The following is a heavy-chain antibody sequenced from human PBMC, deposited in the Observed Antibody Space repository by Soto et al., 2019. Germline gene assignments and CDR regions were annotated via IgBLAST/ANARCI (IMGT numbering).Heavy chain of an antibody. CDR1: GYTFTGYY. D-gene: IGHD6-19*01. CDR3: ARGFAAVAGYDY. V-gene: IGHV1-2*02. Sequence: ASVKVSCKASGYTFTGYYMHWVRQAPGQGLEWMGWINPNGGGTNYAQKFQGRVTMTRDTSISTAYMELSRLRSDDTAVYYCARGFAAVAGYDYWGQGTLVTVSS. J-gene: IGHJ4*02. CDR2: INPNGGGT.